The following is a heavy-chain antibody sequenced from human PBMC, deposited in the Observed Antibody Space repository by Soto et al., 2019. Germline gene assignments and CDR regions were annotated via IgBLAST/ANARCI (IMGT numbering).Heavy chain of an antibody. CDR3: ARVPLRVWNYYVDV. V-gene: IGHV1-8*01. D-gene: IGHD3-3*01. Sequence: ASVKVSCKASGYTFTSYDINWWRQATGQGLERMGWMNPNSGNTGYAQKFQGRVTMTRNTSISTAYMEVRSLTSEYTAVYYLARVPLRVWNYYVDVWGKGTTVTVP. J-gene: IGHJ6*03. CDR2: MNPNSGNT. CDR1: GYTFTSYD.